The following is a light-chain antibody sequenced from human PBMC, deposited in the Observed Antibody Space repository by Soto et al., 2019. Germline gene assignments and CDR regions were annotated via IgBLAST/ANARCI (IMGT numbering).Light chain of an antibody. CDR1: SSDVGGYNS. J-gene: IGLJ3*02. CDR3: SSYTASSTLWL. CDR2: EVS. V-gene: IGLV2-14*01. Sequence: QSALTQPASVSGSPGQSITISCTETSSDVGGYNSVSWYQQHPGKAPKLMIFEVSNRPSGVSNRFSGSKSGNTASLTISGLQTEDEADYYCSSYTASSTLWLLGGGTTVTVL.